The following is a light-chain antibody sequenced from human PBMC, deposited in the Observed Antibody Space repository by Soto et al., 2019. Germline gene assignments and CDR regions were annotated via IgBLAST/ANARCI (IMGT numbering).Light chain of an antibody. CDR3: HQYNNYPWT. V-gene: IGKV1-5*01. CDR1: QRISEW. J-gene: IGKJ1*01. Sequence: DIQMTQSPSTLSASVGDRVTITCRASQRISEWLAWYQQKPGKAPKLLIYDASRLQTGVPSRFSGSGSGTEFTLTISSLQPDDFATYYCHQYNNYPWTFGQGTKVEIK. CDR2: DAS.